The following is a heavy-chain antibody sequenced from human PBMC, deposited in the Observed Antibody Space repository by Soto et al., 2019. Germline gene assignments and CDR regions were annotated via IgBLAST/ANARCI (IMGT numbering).Heavy chain of an antibody. CDR1: GYTFTSYA. J-gene: IGHJ4*02. V-gene: IGHV1-3*01. D-gene: IGHD2-2*01. Sequence: QVQLVQSGAEVKKPGASVKVSCKASGYTFTSYAMHWVRQAPGQRLEWMGWINAGNGNTKYSQKFQARVTITRDTSASTAYMELRSLRSEDTAVYYCARDLPADYWGQGPLVTVSS. CDR3: ARDLPADY. CDR2: INAGNGNT.